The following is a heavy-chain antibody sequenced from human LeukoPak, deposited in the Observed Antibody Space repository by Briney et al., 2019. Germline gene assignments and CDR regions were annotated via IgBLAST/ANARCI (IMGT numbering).Heavy chain of an antibody. CDR1: GFTFDDYT. Sequence: PGGSLRLSCAASGFTFDDYTMHWVRQAPGKGLEWVSLISWDGGSTYYADSVKGRFTISRDNSKNSLYLQMNSLRTEDTALYYCAKDPSRSSGSGYYFDYWGQGTLVTVSS. V-gene: IGHV3-43*01. J-gene: IGHJ4*02. CDR3: AKDPSRSSGSGYYFDY. D-gene: IGHD6-19*01. CDR2: ISWDGGST.